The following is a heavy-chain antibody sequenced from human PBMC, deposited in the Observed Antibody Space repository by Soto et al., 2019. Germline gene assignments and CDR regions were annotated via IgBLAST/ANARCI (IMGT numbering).Heavy chain of an antibody. D-gene: IGHD1-26*01. CDR2: ISYDGSNK. J-gene: IGHJ4*02. V-gene: IGHV3-30*18. CDR3: TKGPSGSYYYFDY. Sequence: LRLSCAASGLTFSSYGMHWVRQAPGKGLEWVAVISYDGSNKYYADSVKGRFTISRDNSKNTLFLQMNSLRAEDTAMYYCTKGPSGSYYYFDYWGQGTLVTVSS. CDR1: GLTFSSYG.